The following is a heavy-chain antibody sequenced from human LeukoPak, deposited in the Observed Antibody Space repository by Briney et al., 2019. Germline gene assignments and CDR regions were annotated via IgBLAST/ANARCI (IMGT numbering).Heavy chain of an antibody. CDR3: AKDRVSVYYYDSSGYYYFDY. J-gene: IGHJ4*02. D-gene: IGHD3-22*01. V-gene: IGHV3-23*01. Sequence: PGGSLRLSCAASGFTFSSYAMSWVRQAPGKGLEWVSAISGSGGSTYYADSVKGRFTISRDNSKNTLYLQMNSLRAEDTAVYYCAKDRVSVYYYDSSGYYYFDYWGQGTLVTVSS. CDR2: ISGSGGST. CDR1: GFTFSSYA.